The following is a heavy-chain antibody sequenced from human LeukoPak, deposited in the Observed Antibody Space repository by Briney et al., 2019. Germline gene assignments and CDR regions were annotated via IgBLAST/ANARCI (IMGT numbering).Heavy chain of an antibody. D-gene: IGHD3-10*01. V-gene: IGHV4-34*01. CDR2: INRSGST. CDR3: ARGTLWFGELLAY. Sequence: PSETPSLTCAVYGGSFSGYYWSWIRQPPGKGLEWIGEINRSGSTNYNPSLKSRVTISVDTSKNQFSLKLSSVTAADTAVYYCARGTLWFGELLAYWGQGTLVTVSS. J-gene: IGHJ4*02. CDR1: GGSFSGYY.